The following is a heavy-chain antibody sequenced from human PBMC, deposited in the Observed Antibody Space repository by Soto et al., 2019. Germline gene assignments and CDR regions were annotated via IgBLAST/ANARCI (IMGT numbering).Heavy chain of an antibody. D-gene: IGHD2-2*01. V-gene: IGHV4-59*08. CDR3: ARLDGGCSSTSCRPGDYSGYDFSFDY. CDR2: IYYSGST. J-gene: IGHJ4*02. Sequence: SETLSLTCTVSGGSISSYYWSWIRQPPGKGLEWIGYIYYSGSTNYNPSLKSRVTISVDTSKNQFSLKLGSVTAADTAVYYCARLDGGCSSTSCRPGDYSGYDFSFDYWGQGTLVTVSS. CDR1: GGSISSYY.